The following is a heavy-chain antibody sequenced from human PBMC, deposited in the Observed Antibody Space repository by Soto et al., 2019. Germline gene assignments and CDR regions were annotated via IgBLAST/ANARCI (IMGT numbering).Heavy chain of an antibody. V-gene: IGHV1-3*05. CDR2: INAGNGNT. D-gene: IGHD6-19*01. J-gene: IGHJ4*02. Sequence: QVQLVQSGAEEKKPGASVKVSCKASGYTFTGYAMHWVRQAPGQRLEWMGWINAGNGNTQYSQKFQGRVTITRDTSASTAYMELSSLRSEDTAVYYCARAVAVPAAFDYWGQGTLVTVSS. CDR1: GYTFTGYA. CDR3: ARAVAVPAAFDY.